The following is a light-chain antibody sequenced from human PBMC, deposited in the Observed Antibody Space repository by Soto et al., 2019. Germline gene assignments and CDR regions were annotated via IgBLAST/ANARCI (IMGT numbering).Light chain of an antibody. CDR3: SSYAGSHNLGFV. J-gene: IGLJ1*01. Sequence: QSVLTQPPSVSAAPGQKVTISCSGGSSNMGRNYVSWYQQLPGTAPKLLIFDNDKRPSGIPDRFSGSKSGNTASLTVSGLQAEDEADYYCSSYAGSHNLGFVFGTGTKVTVL. CDR2: DND. V-gene: IGLV1-51*01. CDR1: SSNMGRNY.